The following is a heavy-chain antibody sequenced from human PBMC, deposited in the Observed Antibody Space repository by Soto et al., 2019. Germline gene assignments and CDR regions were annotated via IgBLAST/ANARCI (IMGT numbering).Heavy chain of an antibody. CDR1: GGSISSYY. Sequence: PSETLSLTCTVSGGSISSYYWSWIRQQPGKGLEWIGYIYYSGSTNYNPSLKSRVTISVDTSKNTLYLQMNSLRAEDTAVYYCAKDPRYYGSGSYYAVDYWGQGTLVTVSS. J-gene: IGHJ4*02. CDR2: IYYSGST. V-gene: IGHV4-59*12. CDR3: AKDPRYYGSGSYYAVDY. D-gene: IGHD3-10*01.